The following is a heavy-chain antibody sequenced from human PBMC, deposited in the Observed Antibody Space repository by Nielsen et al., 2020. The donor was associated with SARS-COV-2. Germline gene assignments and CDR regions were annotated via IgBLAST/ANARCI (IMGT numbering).Heavy chain of an antibody. V-gene: IGHV3-23*01. CDR3: ARDPQSYYFDATGSP. J-gene: IGHJ5*02. D-gene: IGHD3-22*01. CDR1: GFTFSSYA. CDR2: ISGSGGST. Sequence: GGSLRLSCAASGFTFSSYAMSWVRQAPGKGLEWVSAISGSGGSTYYADSVKGRFTISRDNSKNTLYLQMDGLRVEDTAIYYCARDPQSYYFDATGSPWGQGTLVTVSS.